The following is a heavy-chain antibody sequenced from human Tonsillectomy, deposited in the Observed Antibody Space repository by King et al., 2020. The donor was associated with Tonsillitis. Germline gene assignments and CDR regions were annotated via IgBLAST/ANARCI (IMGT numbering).Heavy chain of an antibody. CDR3: ARGWPINHAVFDC. V-gene: IGHV3-74*01. D-gene: IGHD1-14*01. Sequence: VQLVESGGGLVQPGGSLRLSCAASGFTFSSSWMHWARQAPGKGLVWVSRINTDGSTTTYADFVKGRFTISRDNAKNTLYLEMSSLRGEDTAVYYCARGWPINHAVFDCWGQGTLVTVSS. CDR1: GFTFSSSW. J-gene: IGHJ4*02. CDR2: INTDGSTT.